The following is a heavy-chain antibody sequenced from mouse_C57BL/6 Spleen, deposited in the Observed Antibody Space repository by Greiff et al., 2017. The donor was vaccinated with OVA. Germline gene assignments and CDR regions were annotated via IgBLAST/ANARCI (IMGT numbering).Heavy chain of an antibody. Sequence: EVKLQESGPGLVKPSQSLSLTCSVTGYSITSGYYWNWIRQFPGNKLEWMGYISYDGSNNYNPSLKNRISITRDTSKNQFFLKLNSVTTEDTATYYCAREAPYDYDGGYYAMDYWGQGTSVTVSS. D-gene: IGHD2-4*01. CDR1: GYSITSGYY. CDR3: AREAPYDYDGGYYAMDY. J-gene: IGHJ4*01. CDR2: ISYDGSN. V-gene: IGHV3-6*01.